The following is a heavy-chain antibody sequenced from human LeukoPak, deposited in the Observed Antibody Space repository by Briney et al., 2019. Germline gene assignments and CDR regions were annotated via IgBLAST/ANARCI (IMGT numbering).Heavy chain of an antibody. Sequence: ASVKVSCKASGYTFTSYYMHWVRQAPGQGLEWMGWISAYNGNTNYAQELQGRVTMTTDTSTSTAYMELRSLRSDDTAVYYCASNTEAYYYYYGMDVWGQGTTVTVSS. D-gene: IGHD2-2*02. CDR1: GYTFTSYY. J-gene: IGHJ6*02. V-gene: IGHV1-18*04. CDR3: ASNTEAYYYYYGMDV. CDR2: ISAYNGNT.